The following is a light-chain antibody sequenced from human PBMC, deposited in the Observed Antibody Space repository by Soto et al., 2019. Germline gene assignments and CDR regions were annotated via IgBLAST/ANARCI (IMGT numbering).Light chain of an antibody. V-gene: IGKV2-28*01. CDR2: LGS. CDR3: MQSLQAPQLT. CDR1: QRLLHSNGYNY. J-gene: IGKJ4*01. Sequence: DIVMIQSPLALPVTPGEPASISCRSSQRLLHSNGYNYLDWYLQQPGQSPQLLIFLGSNRASGVTDRFSGSGSGTDFTLKISRVEAGDVGIYYCMQSLQAPQLTFGGGTRVEIK.